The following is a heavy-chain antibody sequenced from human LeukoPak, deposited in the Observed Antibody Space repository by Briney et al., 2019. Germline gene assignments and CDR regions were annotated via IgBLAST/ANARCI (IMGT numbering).Heavy chain of an antibody. D-gene: IGHD6-19*01. CDR2: INPNSGGT. V-gene: IGHV1-2*02. J-gene: IGHJ4*02. Sequence: GASVKVSCKASGYTFTCYYMHWARQAPGQGLEWMGWINPNSGGTNYAQKFQGRVTMTRDTSISTAYMELSRLRSDDTAVYYCARDRDSSGDYWGQGTLVTVSS. CDR1: GYTFTCYY. CDR3: ARDRDSSGDY.